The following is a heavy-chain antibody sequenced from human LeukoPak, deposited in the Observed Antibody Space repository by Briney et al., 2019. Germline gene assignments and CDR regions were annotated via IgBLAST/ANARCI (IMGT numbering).Heavy chain of an antibody. Sequence: GASVKVSCKASGYTFTSYGISWVRQAPGQGLEWMGWISAYNGNTNYAQKLQGRVTMTTDTSTSTAYMELRSLRSDDTAVYYCARDDRDGYKMAFWFDPWGQRTLVTVSS. CDR1: GYTFTSYG. CDR2: ISAYNGNT. J-gene: IGHJ5*02. V-gene: IGHV1-18*01. CDR3: ARDDRDGYKMAFWFDP. D-gene: IGHD5-24*01.